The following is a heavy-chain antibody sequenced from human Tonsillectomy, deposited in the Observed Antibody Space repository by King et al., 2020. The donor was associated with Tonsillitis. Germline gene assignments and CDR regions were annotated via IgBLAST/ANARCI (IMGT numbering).Heavy chain of an antibody. CDR1: GFTFSNAW. Sequence: VQLVESGGGLVKPGGSLRLSCAASGFTFSNAWMSWVRQAPGKGLEWVGRIKSKTDGGTKDYAAPVKGRFTISRDDSKNTLYLQMNSLKTEDTAVFSCTLVRGLITFDFWGRGSLVTVSS. D-gene: IGHD3-10*01. J-gene: IGHJ4*02. CDR2: IKSKTDGGTK. CDR3: TLVRGLITFDF. V-gene: IGHV3-15*01.